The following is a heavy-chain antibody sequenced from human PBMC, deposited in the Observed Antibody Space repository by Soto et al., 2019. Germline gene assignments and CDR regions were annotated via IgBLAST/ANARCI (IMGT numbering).Heavy chain of an antibody. D-gene: IGHD3-3*01. V-gene: IGHV1-58*01. CDR1: GFTFTNSA. Sequence: SVKVSCKTSGFTFTNSAVQWVRQARGQRLELIGWIVVGSGDTNYAQKFQERVTITRDMSTSTAYLELSSLRSEDTAVYYCAADPSAYYDFWTGSWTPLWGYWGQGTLVTVSS. J-gene: IGHJ4*02. CDR2: IVVGSGDT. CDR3: AADPSAYYDFWTGSWTPLWGY.